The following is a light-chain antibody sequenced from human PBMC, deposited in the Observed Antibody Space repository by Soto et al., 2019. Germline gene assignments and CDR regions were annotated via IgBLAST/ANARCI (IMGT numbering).Light chain of an antibody. CDR3: QQYNDWPPT. CDR2: GAS. J-gene: IGKJ3*01. Sequence: EIVLTQSPGTLSLSPGERATLSCRASHSVSSSYLAWYQQKPGQAPRLLIFGASSRATGIPDRFSGSGSGTDFTLTISRLEPEDFAVYFCQQYNDWPPTFGPGTKVDIK. V-gene: IGKV3-20*01. CDR1: HSVSSSY.